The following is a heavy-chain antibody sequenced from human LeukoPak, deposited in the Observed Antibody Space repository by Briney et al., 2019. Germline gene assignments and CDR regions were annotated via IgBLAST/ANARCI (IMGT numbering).Heavy chain of an antibody. CDR2: ISYDGSNK. J-gene: IGHJ4*02. CDR3: LARYSSGWSFDY. CDR1: GFTFSSYA. D-gene: IGHD6-19*01. Sequence: GGSLRLSCAASGFTFSSYAMHWVRQAPGKGLGWVAVISYDGSNKYYADSVKGRFTISRDNSKNTLYLQMNSLRAEDTAVYYCLARYSSGWSFDYWGQGTLVTVSS. V-gene: IGHV3-30-3*01.